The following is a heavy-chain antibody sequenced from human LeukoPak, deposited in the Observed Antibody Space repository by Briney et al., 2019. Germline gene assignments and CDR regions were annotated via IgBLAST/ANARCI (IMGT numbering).Heavy chain of an antibody. Sequence: GGSLRLSCAASGFAFSSAWMNWLRQAPGRGLEWVGLIKSRPDGGTTYYAAPVKGRFTISRDDTKNTLYLQMNSLKTEDTAIYYCTTGDYGAFEFWGQGTLVTVSS. CDR1: GFAFSSAW. CDR3: TTGDYGAFEF. J-gene: IGHJ5*01. V-gene: IGHV3-15*01. CDR2: IKSRPDGGTT. D-gene: IGHD4-17*01.